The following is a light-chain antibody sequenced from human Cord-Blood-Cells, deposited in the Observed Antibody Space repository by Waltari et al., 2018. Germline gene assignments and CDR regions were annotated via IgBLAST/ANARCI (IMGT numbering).Light chain of an antibody. V-gene: IGKV3-15*01. CDR3: QQYNNWPRT. CDR2: GAS. CDR1: QSVSSN. Sequence: EIVMTQSQATLSVSPGEGATLSCRASQSVSSNLAWYQQKPGQAPRLLIYGASTRATGIPARFSGSGSGTEFTLTISSLQSEDFAVYYCQQYNNWPRTFGQGTKVEIK. J-gene: IGKJ1*01.